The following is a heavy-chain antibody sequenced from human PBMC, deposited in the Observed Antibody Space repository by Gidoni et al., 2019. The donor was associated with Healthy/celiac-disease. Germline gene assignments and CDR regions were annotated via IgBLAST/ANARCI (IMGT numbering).Heavy chain of an antibody. D-gene: IGHD5-18*01. V-gene: IGHV1-18*01. Sequence: QVQLVQSGAEVEKPGASVKVSCKASGYTFTRYGITWVRQAPGQGLEWMGWISVYNGNTNYAQKLQGRVTMTTDTSTSTAYMELRSLRSDDTAVYYCARVGAGMARASAFDIWGQGTMVTVSS. J-gene: IGHJ3*02. CDR1: GYTFTRYG. CDR3: ARVGAGMARASAFDI. CDR2: ISVYNGNT.